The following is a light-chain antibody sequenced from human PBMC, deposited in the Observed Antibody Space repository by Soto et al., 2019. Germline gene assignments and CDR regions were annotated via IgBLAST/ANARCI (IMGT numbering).Light chain of an antibody. CDR3: SSYTISRLFV. CDR1: SSDVGAYNY. J-gene: IGLJ1*01. V-gene: IGLV2-14*01. Sequence: QPVLTQPASVSGSPGQSITISCTGSSSDVGAYNYVSWYQHHPGKAPKLMVYEIYNRPSGVSSRFSGSKSGNTASLTISGLQAEDEAAYYCSSYTISRLFVFGTGTKVTVL. CDR2: EIY.